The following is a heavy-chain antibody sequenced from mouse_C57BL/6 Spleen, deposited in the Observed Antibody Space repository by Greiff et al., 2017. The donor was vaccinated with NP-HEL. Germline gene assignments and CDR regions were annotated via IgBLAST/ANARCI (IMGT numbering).Heavy chain of an antibody. D-gene: IGHD2-4*01. J-gene: IGHJ3*01. Sequence: EVKVEESGGGLVKPGGSLKLSCAASGFTFSDYGMHWVRQAPEKGLEWVAYISSGSSTIYYADTVKGRFTISRDNAKNTLFLQMTSLRSEDTAMYYCARGDYDGETWFAYWGQGTLVTVSA. CDR2: ISSGSSTI. CDR3: ARGDYDGETWFAY. V-gene: IGHV5-17*01. CDR1: GFTFSDYG.